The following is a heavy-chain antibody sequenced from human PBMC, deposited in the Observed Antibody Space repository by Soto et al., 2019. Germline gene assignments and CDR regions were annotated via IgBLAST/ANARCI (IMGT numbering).Heavy chain of an antibody. J-gene: IGHJ3*02. V-gene: IGHV3-9*01. CDR2: ISWNSGSI. D-gene: IGHD6-19*01. CDR3: ANSRSSGWQSAFDI. CDR1: GFTFDDYA. Sequence: GGSLRLSCAASGFTFDDYAMHWVRQAPGKGLEWVSGISWNSGSIGYADSVKGRFTISRDNAKNSLYLQMNSLRAEDTALYYCANSRSSGWQSAFDIWGQGTMVTVSS.